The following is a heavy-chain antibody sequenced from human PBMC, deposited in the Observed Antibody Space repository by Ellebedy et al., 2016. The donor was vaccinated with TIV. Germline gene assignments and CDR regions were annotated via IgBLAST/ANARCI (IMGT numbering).Heavy chain of an antibody. D-gene: IGHD3-9*01. V-gene: IGHV1-18*01. CDR2: ISAYNANT. Sequence: ASVKVSCKASGYIFTTYGISWVRQAPGQGLEWMGWISAYNANTNYAQKFQGRVTLTTDTSTSKAYMELRSLRSDDTAVYYCARDRRDILTGYWFDPWGQGTLVTVSS. J-gene: IGHJ5*02. CDR1: GYIFTTYG. CDR3: ARDRRDILTGYWFDP.